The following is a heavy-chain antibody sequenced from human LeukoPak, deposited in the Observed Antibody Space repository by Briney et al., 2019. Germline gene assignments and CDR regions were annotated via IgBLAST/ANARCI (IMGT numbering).Heavy chain of an antibody. CDR3: ARQPYYYDSSGYWFDY. CDR2: IYYSGST. J-gene: IGHJ4*02. V-gene: IGHV4-39*01. Sequence: SETLSLTCTVSGGPISSSSYYWGWIRHPPGKGLEWIGSIYYSGSTYYNPSLKSRVTISVDTSKNQFSLKLSSVTAADTAVYYCARQPYYYDSSGYWFDYWGQGTLVTVSS. CDR1: GGPISSSSYY. D-gene: IGHD3-22*01.